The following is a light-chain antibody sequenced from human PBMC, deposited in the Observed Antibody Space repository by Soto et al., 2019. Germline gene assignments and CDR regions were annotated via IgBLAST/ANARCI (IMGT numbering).Light chain of an antibody. Sequence: QSALTQPPSASGSPGQSVTISCTGTSSDVGGYKYVSWYQQHPGKAPKLMIFEVNKRPSGVPDRSSGSKSGNTASLTVSGFQAEDGADYYCSSYAGINNIGVFGTGTKLTVL. J-gene: IGLJ1*01. V-gene: IGLV2-8*01. CDR2: EVN. CDR3: SSYAGINNIGV. CDR1: SSDVGGYKY.